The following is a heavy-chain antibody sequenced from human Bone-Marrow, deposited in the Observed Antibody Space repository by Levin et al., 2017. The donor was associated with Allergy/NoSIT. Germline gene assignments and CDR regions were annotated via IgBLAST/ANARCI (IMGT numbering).Heavy chain of an antibody. Sequence: SETLSLTCTVSGGSVSSSAFYWSWVRQHPEKGLEWIGYISNIGTTDYNPSLQSRPSISLDTSKNQFSLRLRSVTAADTAIYFCARAWGVARTFDLWGQGALVTVSS. D-gene: IGHD3-10*01. J-gene: IGHJ4*01. CDR2: ISNIGTT. V-gene: IGHV4-31*03. CDR3: ARAWGVARTFDL. CDR1: GGSVSSSAFY.